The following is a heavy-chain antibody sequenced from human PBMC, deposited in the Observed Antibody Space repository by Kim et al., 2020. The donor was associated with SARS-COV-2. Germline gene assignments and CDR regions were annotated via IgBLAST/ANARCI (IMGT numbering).Heavy chain of an antibody. Sequence: SETLSLTCSVSGDSVTSAGFYWTWIRLPPGKGLEWIGNIYSSGSASYNPSLDTRVTISLDTSKNQFTLDLSSVTVADTAVYYCAREYITAGGYYSASNYYGLDVWGQGTTVTVSS. CDR2: IYSSGSA. CDR1: GDSVTSAGFY. CDR3: AREYITAGGYYSASNYYGLDV. J-gene: IGHJ6*02. V-gene: IGHV4-30-4*08. D-gene: IGHD3-3*01.